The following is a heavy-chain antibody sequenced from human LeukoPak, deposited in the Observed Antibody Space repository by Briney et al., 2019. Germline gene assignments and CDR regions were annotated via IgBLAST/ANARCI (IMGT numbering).Heavy chain of an antibody. J-gene: IGHJ6*03. Sequence: SVKVSCKASGGTFSSYAISWVRQAPGQGLEWMGGIIPIFGTANYAQKFQGRVTITADESTSTAYMELSSLRSEDTAVYYCARSPSPIPLDYYYYMDVWGKGTTVTVSS. CDR3: ARSPSPIPLDYYYYMDV. CDR2: IIPIFGTA. V-gene: IGHV1-69*01. CDR1: GGTFSSYA.